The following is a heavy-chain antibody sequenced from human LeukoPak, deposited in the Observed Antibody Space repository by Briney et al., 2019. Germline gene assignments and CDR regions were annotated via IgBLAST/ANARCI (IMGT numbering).Heavy chain of an antibody. CDR2: IKQDGSEK. Sequence: PGGSLRLSCAASGFTFSSYWMSWVRQAPGEGREWVVNIKQDGSEKYYVDSVKGRFTIYRDNAKNSLYLQMNSLRAEDTAVYYCARVKEVVGLGSSVTFDYWGQGTLVTVSS. J-gene: IGHJ4*02. V-gene: IGHV3-7*01. CDR3: ARVKEVVGLGSSVTFDY. CDR1: GFTFSSYW. D-gene: IGHD2-15*01.